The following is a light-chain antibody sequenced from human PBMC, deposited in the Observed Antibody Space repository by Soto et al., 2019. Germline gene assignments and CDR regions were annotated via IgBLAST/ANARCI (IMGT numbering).Light chain of an antibody. J-gene: IGKJ5*01. Sequence: AIQLTQSPSSLSASVGDRVTITCRASRGISSALAWYQQKSGEAPKLLVYDDSSLESGVPSRFSGSGSGTDFTLTISSLQPEDFATYYCQQFNSYPQAFGQGTRLAIK. CDR3: QQFNSYPQA. V-gene: IGKV1-13*02. CDR1: RGISSA. CDR2: DDS.